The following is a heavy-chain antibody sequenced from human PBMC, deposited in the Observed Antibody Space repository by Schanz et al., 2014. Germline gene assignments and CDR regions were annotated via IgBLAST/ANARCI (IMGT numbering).Heavy chain of an antibody. CDR3: AKLGQDTNGSFDI. V-gene: IGHV3-30*02. Sequence: QAQLVESGGGVVQPGRSLRLSCVASGFTFISYDIHWVRQAPGKGLEWVAVIRYDGRNKNFVESVKGRFTISRDNSMNTVYLQMNSLRSEDTALYYCAKLGQDTNGSFDIWGQGTRVTVSS. CDR1: GFTFISYD. CDR2: IRYDGRNK. D-gene: IGHD2-8*01. J-gene: IGHJ3*02.